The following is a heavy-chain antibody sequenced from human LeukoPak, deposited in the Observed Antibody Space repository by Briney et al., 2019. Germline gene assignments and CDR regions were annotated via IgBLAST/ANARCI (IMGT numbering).Heavy chain of an antibody. CDR2: FDPEDGET. CDR1: GYTLTELS. CDR3: ATTEGELTHFFDY. Sequence: ATVKVSCKVSGYTLTELSMHWVRQAPGKGLEWMGGFDPEDGETIYAQKFQGRVTMTEDTSTDPAYMELSSLRSEDTAVYYCATTEGELTHFFDYWGQGTLVTVSS. V-gene: IGHV1-24*01. D-gene: IGHD1-26*01. J-gene: IGHJ4*02.